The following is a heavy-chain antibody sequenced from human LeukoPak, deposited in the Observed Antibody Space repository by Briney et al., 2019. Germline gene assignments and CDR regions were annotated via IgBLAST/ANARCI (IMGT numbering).Heavy chain of an antibody. CDR3: AKELYSTTFGFPFDY. Sequence: SLRLSCAASGFTFDDYAIHWVRQPPGKGLEWVSGISWNSGSIDYADSVKGRFTISRDNAKNSLFLQMTSLRAEDTALYYCAKELYSTTFGFPFDYWGQGTLVTVSS. CDR2: ISWNSGSI. J-gene: IGHJ4*02. CDR1: GFTFDDYA. D-gene: IGHD1-1*01. V-gene: IGHV3-9*01.